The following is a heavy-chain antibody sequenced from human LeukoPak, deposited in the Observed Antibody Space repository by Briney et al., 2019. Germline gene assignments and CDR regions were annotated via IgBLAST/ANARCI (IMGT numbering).Heavy chain of an antibody. D-gene: IGHD3-22*01. CDR2: ISYDGSNK. CDR1: GLTFSSYG. V-gene: IGHV3-30*18. Sequence: PGGSLRLSCAASGLTFSSYGMHWVRQAPGKGLEWVAVISYDGSNKYYADSVKGRFTISRDNSKNTLYLQMNGLRAEDTAVYYCAKENYYDSSGNFDYWGQGTLVTVSS. J-gene: IGHJ4*02. CDR3: AKENYYDSSGNFDY.